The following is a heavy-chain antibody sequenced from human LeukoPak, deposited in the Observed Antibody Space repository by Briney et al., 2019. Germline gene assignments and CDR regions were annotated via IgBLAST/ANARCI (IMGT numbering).Heavy chain of an antibody. J-gene: IGHJ6*02. CDR1: GFTFSSFA. CDR2: ISSDGSNK. CDR3: ARDAILSSGWTRPNYYYGMDV. V-gene: IGHV3-30-3*01. Sequence: GGSLRLSCEASGFTFSSFAIHWVRQAPGKGLEWVAVISSDGSNKYYPDSVKGRFTISRDNSKNTLYLQVNSLSSEDTAVYYCARDAILSSGWTRPNYYYGMDVWGQGTTVTVSS. D-gene: IGHD6-19*01.